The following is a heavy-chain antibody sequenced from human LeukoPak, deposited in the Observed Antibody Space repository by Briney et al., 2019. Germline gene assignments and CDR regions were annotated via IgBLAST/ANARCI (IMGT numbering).Heavy chain of an antibody. CDR2: ISSSSSYI. V-gene: IGHV3-21*01. Sequence: GGSLRLSCAASGFTFSSYSMNWVRQAPGKGLEWVSSISSSSSYIYYADSVKGRYTISRDNAKNSLYLQMNSLRAEDTAVYYCARDWSGAFSSSWYGGNWFDPWGQGTLVTVSS. CDR1: GFTFSSYS. D-gene: IGHD6-13*01. J-gene: IGHJ5*02. CDR3: ARDWSGAFSSSWYGGNWFDP.